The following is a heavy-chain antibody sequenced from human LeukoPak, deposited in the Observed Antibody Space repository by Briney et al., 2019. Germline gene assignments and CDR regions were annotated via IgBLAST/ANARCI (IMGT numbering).Heavy chain of an antibody. Sequence: SETLSLTCTVSGGSISSYYWSWIRQPAGKGLEWIGRIYTSGSTNCNPSLKSRVTMSVDTSKNQFSLKLSSVTAADTAVYYCSGYCSSTSCYGIDYWGQGTLVTVSS. CDR1: GGSISSYY. J-gene: IGHJ4*02. CDR2: IYTSGST. D-gene: IGHD2-2*01. CDR3: SGYCSSTSCYGIDY. V-gene: IGHV4-4*07.